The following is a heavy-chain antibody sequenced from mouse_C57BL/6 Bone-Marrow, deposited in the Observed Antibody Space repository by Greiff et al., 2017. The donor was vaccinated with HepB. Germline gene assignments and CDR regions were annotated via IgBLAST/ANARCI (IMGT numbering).Heavy chain of an antibody. CDR3: ARHTTTDFDY. V-gene: IGHV5-9*01. Sequence: EVKLVESGGGLVKPGGSLKLSCAASGFTFSSYTMSWVRQTPEKRLEWVATISGGGGNTYYPDSVKGRFTISRDNAKNTLYLQMSSLRSEDTALYYCARHTTTDFDYWGQGTTLTVSS. CDR1: GFTFSSYT. CDR2: ISGGGGNT. J-gene: IGHJ2*01. D-gene: IGHD1-1*01.